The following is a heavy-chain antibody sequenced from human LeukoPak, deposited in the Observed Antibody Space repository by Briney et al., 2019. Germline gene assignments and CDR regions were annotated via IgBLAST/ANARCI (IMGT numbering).Heavy chain of an antibody. V-gene: IGHV1-46*01. D-gene: IGHD6-19*01. CDR3: ARDSAESGYSSGWYAY. J-gene: IGHJ4*02. Sequence: GASVTVSCTASGYTFTSYYMHWVRQAPGQGLEWMGIINPSGGSTSYAQKFQGRVTMTRDTSTSTVYMELSSLRSEDTAVYYCARDSAESGYSSGWYAYWGQGTLVTVSS. CDR1: GYTFTSYY. CDR2: INPSGGST.